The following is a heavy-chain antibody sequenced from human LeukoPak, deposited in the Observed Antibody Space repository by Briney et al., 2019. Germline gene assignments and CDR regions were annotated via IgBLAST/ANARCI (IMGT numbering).Heavy chain of an antibody. Sequence: GGSLRLSCAASGFTFSSYATSWVRQAPGKGLEWVSAISGSGGSTYYADSVKGRFTVSRGNSKNTLYLQMNSLRAEDTAEYHCAKAGSSWYGGYFDYWGQGTLVTVSS. D-gene: IGHD6-13*01. CDR2: ISGSGGST. CDR1: GFTFSSYA. CDR3: AKAGSSWYGGYFDY. V-gene: IGHV3-23*01. J-gene: IGHJ4*02.